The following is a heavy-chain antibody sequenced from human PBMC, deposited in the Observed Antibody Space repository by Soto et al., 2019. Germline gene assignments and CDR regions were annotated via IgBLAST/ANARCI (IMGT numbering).Heavy chain of an antibody. V-gene: IGHV4-31*03. Sequence: QVQLQESGPGLVKPSQTLSLTCTVSGGSISSGGYYWSWIRQHPGKGLEWIGYIYYSGSTYYNPSLKSRVTISVATSKNQFSLKRSSVTAADTAVYYCARSSTSANYFDYWGQGTLVTVSS. CDR1: GGSISSGGYY. D-gene: IGHD2-2*01. CDR2: IYYSGST. CDR3: ARSSTSANYFDY. J-gene: IGHJ4*02.